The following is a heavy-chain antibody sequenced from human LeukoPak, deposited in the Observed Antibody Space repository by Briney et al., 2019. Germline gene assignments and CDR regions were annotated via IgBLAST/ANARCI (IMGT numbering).Heavy chain of an antibody. CDR2: SNTDGTI. J-gene: IGHJ4*02. V-gene: IGHV3-48*02. Sequence: GGSLRLSCAASGFTFSYYSMNWVRQAPGKGLEWISYSNTDGTISYADSVKGRFTISRDNAENSLYLQMNSLRDEDTAVYFCVRDPLTYWGQGTLVTVSS. CDR1: GFTFSYYS. CDR3: VRDPLTY.